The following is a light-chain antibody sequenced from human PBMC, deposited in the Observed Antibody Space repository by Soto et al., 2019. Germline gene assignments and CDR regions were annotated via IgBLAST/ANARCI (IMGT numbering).Light chain of an antibody. CDR1: QSVSSSY. J-gene: IGKJ1*01. Sequence: EIVLTQSPGTLSLSPGERATLSCRASQSVSSSYLAWYQQKPGQDPRLLIYGASSTTTGIPDRFSGSGSGTDFTLTIGRLVPEDFAVYYCQQYGSSPRTFGQGTKVEIK. CDR3: QQYGSSPRT. CDR2: GAS. V-gene: IGKV3-20*01.